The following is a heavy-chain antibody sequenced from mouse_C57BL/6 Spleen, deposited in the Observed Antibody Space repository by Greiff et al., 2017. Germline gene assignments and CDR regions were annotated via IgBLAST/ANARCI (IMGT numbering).Heavy chain of an antibody. CDR3: ARGASNYDFDV. Sequence: QVQLKQPGAELVKPGASVKLSCKASGYTFTSYWMHWVKQRPGRGLEWIGRIDPNSGGTKYNEKFKSKATLTVDKPSSTAYMQLSSLKSEDSAVYYCARGASNYDFDVWGTGTTVTVSS. V-gene: IGHV1-72*01. D-gene: IGHD2-5*01. CDR1: GYTFTSYW. J-gene: IGHJ1*03. CDR2: IDPNSGGT.